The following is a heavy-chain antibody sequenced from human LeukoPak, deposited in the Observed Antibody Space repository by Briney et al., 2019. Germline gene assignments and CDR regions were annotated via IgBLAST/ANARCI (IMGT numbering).Heavy chain of an antibody. CDR3: AREPYYDFWSGYSLGAFDI. V-gene: IGHV4-39*07. J-gene: IGHJ3*02. CDR2: IYYSGST. Sequence: SETLSLTCTVSGGSISSNTYYWGWIRQPPGKGLEWIGSIYYSGSTYYNPSLKSRVTISVDTSKNQFSLKLSSVTAADTAVYYCAREPYYDFWSGYSLGAFDIWGQGTMVTVSS. CDR1: GGSISSNTYY. D-gene: IGHD3-3*01.